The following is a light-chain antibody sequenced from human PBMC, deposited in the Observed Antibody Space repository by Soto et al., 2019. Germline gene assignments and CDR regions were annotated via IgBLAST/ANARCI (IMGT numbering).Light chain of an antibody. V-gene: IGKV1-5*01. J-gene: IGKJ4*01. CDR2: DAS. CDR1: QHINSY. CDR3: QQYNSYPVT. Sequence: DIEMTQSPSTLSAFVGDRVTITCRASQHINSYLAWYQQKPGKAPKVLIYDASRLESGVPLRFSGSGSGTEYTLTISSLQPENFATYYCQQYNSYPVTFGGGTKVDIK.